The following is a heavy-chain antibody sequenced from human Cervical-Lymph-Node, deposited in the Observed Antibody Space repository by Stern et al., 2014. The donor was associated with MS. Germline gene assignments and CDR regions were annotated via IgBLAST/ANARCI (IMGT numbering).Heavy chain of an antibody. Sequence: VQLVESGGGVVQPGRSLRLSCAASGFTFGSYGMHWVRQAPGKGLEWVAVISYDEENKFYADSVKGRFSISRDNSKNTLYVQMNSLRVEDTAVYYCAKDRGGHVYXXXXVWGQGTTVTVSS. D-gene: IGHD5/OR15-5a*01. CDR2: ISYDEENK. J-gene: IGHJ6*02. CDR3: AKDRGGHVYXXXXV. V-gene: IGHV3-30*18. CDR1: GFTFGSYG.